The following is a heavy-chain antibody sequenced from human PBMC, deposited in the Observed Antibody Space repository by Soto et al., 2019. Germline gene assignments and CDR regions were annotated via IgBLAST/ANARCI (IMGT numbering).Heavy chain of an antibody. CDR2: IYSSGST. J-gene: IGHJ5*02. V-gene: IGHV4-31*03. Sequence: QVQLQESGPGLVKPSQTLSLTCTVSGGSISSGGYYWSWIRQHPGKGLEWIGHIYSSGSTYYNPAPESRATISVDTYKNHFSLELSPVTAADTAVYYCARVSAGWFDPWGQGTLVTVSS. D-gene: IGHD6-25*01. CDR3: ARVSAGWFDP. CDR1: GGSISSGGYY.